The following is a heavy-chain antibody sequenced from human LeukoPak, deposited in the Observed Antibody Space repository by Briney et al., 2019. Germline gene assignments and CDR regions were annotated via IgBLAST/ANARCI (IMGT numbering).Heavy chain of an antibody. D-gene: IGHD1-26*01. CDR3: AKGGVRESYYPNYDFEY. CDR2: ISGSGDST. J-gene: IGHJ4*02. Sequence: GGSLRLSCAGSGFTLSTCGMTWVRQAPGKGLGWVSAISGSGDSTYYADSVKGRPTVSRDDSKYTLYLQMTSLRADDTALYYCAKGGVRESYYPNYDFEYWGQGTLVTVYS. CDR1: GFTLSTCG. V-gene: IGHV3-23*01.